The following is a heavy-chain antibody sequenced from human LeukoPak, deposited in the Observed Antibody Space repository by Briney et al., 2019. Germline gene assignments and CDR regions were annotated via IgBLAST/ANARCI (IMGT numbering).Heavy chain of an antibody. CDR3: ARALAEEDYFDY. CDR2: ISYDAGKT. Sequence: PGGSLRLSCAASGFTFSNFAMHWVRQAPGKGLEWVAGISYDAGKTYYADSVRGRFTISRDTSKNTLYLQMNSLRAEDTAVYYCARALAEEDYFDYWGQGTLVTVSS. J-gene: IGHJ4*02. D-gene: IGHD2-15*01. CDR1: GFTFSNFA. V-gene: IGHV3-30*04.